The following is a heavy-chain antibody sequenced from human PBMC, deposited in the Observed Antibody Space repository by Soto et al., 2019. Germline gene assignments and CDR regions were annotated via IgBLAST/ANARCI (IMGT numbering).Heavy chain of an antibody. D-gene: IGHD3-22*01. Sequence: SETLSLTCAVYGGSFSGYYWSWIRQPPGKGLKWIGEINHSGSTNYNPSLKSRVTISVDTSKNQFSLKLSSVTAADTAVYYCARRPRWYYDSSGYPFDYWGQGTLVTVSS. J-gene: IGHJ4*02. CDR1: GGSFSGYY. CDR3: ARRPRWYYDSSGYPFDY. V-gene: IGHV4-34*01. CDR2: INHSGST.